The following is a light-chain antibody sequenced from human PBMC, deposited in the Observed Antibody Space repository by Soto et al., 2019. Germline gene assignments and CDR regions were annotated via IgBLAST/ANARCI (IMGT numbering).Light chain of an antibody. CDR1: QSISSY. Sequence: DIQMTQSPSSLSASVGDRVTITCRASQSISSYLNWYQQKPGKAPKLLIYAASSLQRGVPSRFSVSGSGPDFTLTISSLQPEDFATYYCQQSYSTPGTFGQGTKVEIK. CDR2: AAS. CDR3: QQSYSTPGT. J-gene: IGKJ1*01. V-gene: IGKV1-39*01.